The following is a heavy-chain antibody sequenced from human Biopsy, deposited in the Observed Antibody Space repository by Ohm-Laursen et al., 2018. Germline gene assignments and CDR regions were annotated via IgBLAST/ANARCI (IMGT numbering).Heavy chain of an antibody. J-gene: IGHJ4*02. CDR3: AKDLRNNNWGVEN. CDR2: ITWNSGFT. D-gene: IGHD7-27*01. CDR1: GFTFDDFA. Sequence: RSLRLSCSASGFTFDDFAMHWVRQVPGKGLEWVSGITWNSGFTGYADSVKGRFTISRDNSKNTLYLQMNNLRAEDTDVFYCAKDLRNNNWGVENWGQGTLVTVSS. V-gene: IGHV3-9*01.